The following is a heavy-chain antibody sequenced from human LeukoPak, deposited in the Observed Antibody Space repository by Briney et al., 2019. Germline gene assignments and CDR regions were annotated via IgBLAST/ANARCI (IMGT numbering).Heavy chain of an antibody. J-gene: IGHJ4*02. CDR1: GGTFSSYA. V-gene: IGHV1-69*13. CDR3: ARSVVPAAMGSSDY. D-gene: IGHD2-2*01. Sequence: ASVKVSCKASGGTFSSYAISWVRQAPGQGLEWMGGIIPIFGTANYAQKFQGRVTITADESTSTAYMELSSLRSEDTAVYYCARSVVPAAMGSSDYWGQGTLVTVSS. CDR2: IIPIFGTA.